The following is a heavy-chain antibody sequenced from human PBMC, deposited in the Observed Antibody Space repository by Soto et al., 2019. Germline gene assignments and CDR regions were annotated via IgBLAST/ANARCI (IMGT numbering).Heavy chain of an antibody. Sequence: EVKLLESGGGLAQPGGSLRPSCVGSGFTFDSYAISWVRQAPGKGLQWISAISGSADGTDYAHSVKGRFTISRDNSRNTVHLQMDSLRVEDTALYYCAKDTVGGYSFWSGYYSDGLDVWGQGTMVTVSS. CDR3: AKDTVGGYSFWSGYYSDGLDV. D-gene: IGHD3-3*01. CDR1: GFTFDSYA. J-gene: IGHJ3*01. V-gene: IGHV3-23*01. CDR2: ISGSADGT.